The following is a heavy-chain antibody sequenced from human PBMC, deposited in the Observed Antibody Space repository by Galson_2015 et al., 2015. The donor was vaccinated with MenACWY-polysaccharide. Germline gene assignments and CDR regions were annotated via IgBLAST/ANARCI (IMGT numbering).Heavy chain of an antibody. V-gene: IGHV3-23*01. CDR3: AGALDVLRFLEWLSYYMDV. D-gene: IGHD3-3*01. CDR1: GFTFSSYA. Sequence: SLRLSCAASGFTFSSYAMSWVRQAPGKGLEWVSAVSGSGGSIYYADSVKGRFTISRDNAKNSLYLQMNSLRAEDTAVYYCAGALDVLRFLEWLSYYMDVWGKGTTVTVSS. J-gene: IGHJ6*03. CDR2: VSGSGGSI.